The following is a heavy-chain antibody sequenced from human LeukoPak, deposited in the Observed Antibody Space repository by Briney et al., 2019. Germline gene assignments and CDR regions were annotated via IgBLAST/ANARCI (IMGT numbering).Heavy chain of an antibody. J-gene: IGHJ3*02. CDR3: ARVYGYTLKGGAFDI. CDR2: IYYSGST. D-gene: IGHD5-12*01. CDR1: GGSISSYY. V-gene: IGHV4-59*01. Sequence: PSETLSLTCTVSGGSISSYYWSWIRQPPGRGLEWIGYIYYSGSTNYNPSLKSRVTISVDTSKNQFSLKLSSVTAADTAVYYCARVYGYTLKGGAFDIWGQGTMVTVSS.